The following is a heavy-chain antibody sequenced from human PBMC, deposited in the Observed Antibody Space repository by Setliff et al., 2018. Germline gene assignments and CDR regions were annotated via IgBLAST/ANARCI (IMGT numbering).Heavy chain of an antibody. D-gene: IGHD3-3*01. CDR1: GGSISSSSYY. Sequence: SETLSLTCTVSGGSISSSSYYWGWIRQPPGKGLVWIGSIYYSGSTYYNPSLKSRVTISVDTSKNQFSLKLSSVTAADTAVYYCARRSTYYNFWSGYWDYWGQGTLVTVSS. V-gene: IGHV4-39*07. J-gene: IGHJ4*02. CDR2: IYYSGST. CDR3: ARRSTYYNFWSGYWDY.